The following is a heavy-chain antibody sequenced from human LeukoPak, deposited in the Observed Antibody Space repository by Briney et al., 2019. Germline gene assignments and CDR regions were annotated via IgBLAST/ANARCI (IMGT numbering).Heavy chain of an antibody. CDR1: GFTFSRYW. D-gene: IGHD2-2*01. V-gene: IGHV3-7*01. J-gene: IGHJ4*02. CDR3: ARDRGSYSTSSGDC. CDR2: INQDGGDK. Sequence: GGSLRLSCAASGFTFSRYWMSWVRQAPGKGLEWVANINQDGGDKYHADSVKGRFTISRDNAKNSLYLQMNSLRAEDTAVYYCARDRGSYSTSSGDCWGQGTLVTVSS.